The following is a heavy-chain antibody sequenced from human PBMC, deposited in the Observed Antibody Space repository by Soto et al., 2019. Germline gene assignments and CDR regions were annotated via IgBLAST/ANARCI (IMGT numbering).Heavy chain of an antibody. CDR1: GCSISSYY. CDR3: ARAVGLGYDILTGHFPEAFDI. J-gene: IGHJ3*02. CDR2: IYYSGST. Sequence: PSETLSLTCTVCGCSISSYYWSWIRQPPGKGLEWIGYIYYSGSTNYNPSLKSRVTISVDTSKNQFSLKLSSVTAADTAVYYCARAVGLGYDILTGHFPEAFDIWGQGTMVTV. V-gene: IGHV4-59*01. D-gene: IGHD3-9*01.